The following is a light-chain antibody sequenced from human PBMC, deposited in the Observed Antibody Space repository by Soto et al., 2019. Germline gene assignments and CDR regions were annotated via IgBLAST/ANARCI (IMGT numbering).Light chain of an antibody. CDR3: AAWDDSLNGDV. CDR1: SSNIGSNT. Sequence: QSVLTQPPSAYGTPGQRVTISCSGSSSNIGSNTVNWYQQLPGTAPKLLIYSNNQRPSGVPGRFSGSKSGTSASLAISGLQSEDEADYYCAAWDDSLNGDVFGTGTKVTVL. CDR2: SNN. V-gene: IGLV1-44*01. J-gene: IGLJ1*01.